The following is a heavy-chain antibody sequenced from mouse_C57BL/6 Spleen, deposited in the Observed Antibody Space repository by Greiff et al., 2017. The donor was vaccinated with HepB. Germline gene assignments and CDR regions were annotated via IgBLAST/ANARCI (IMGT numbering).Heavy chain of an antibody. CDR3: ARGGHYYGSSSWYFDV. CDR2: IHPNSGST. CDR1: GYTFTSYW. J-gene: IGHJ1*03. V-gene: IGHV1-64*01. Sequence: VQLQQPGAELVKPGASVKLSCKASGYTFTSYWMHWVKQRPGQGLEWIGMIHPNSGSTNYNEKFKSKATLTVDKSSSTAYMQLSSLTSEDSAVYYCARGGHYYGSSSWYFDVWGTGTTVTVSS. D-gene: IGHD1-1*01.